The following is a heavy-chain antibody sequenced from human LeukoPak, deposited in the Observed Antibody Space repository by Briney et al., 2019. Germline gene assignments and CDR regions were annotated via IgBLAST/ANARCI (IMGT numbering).Heavy chain of an antibody. Sequence: GSLRLSCAASGFSLSNYWMHWVRQAPGKGLMWVSQISPDGSQTFYADSVKGRFTISRDNAKNTLFLQMDSLRAEDTALYYCVRSLRSADFWGQETLVTVSS. V-gene: IGHV3-74*01. CDR1: GFSLSNYW. CDR2: ISPDGSQT. J-gene: IGHJ4*02. CDR3: VRSLRSADF.